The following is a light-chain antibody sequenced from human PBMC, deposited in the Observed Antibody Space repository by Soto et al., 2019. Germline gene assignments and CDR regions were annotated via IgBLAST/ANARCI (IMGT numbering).Light chain of an antibody. V-gene: IGLV2-14*01. CDR3: SSYAGSNNFV. Sequence: QSALTQPASVSGSPGQSITISCTGTSSDVGGYNYVSWYQQHPGKAPKVIIYEVTNRASGVSNRFSGSKSGNTASLTVSGLQAEDEADYYCSSYAGSNNFVFGGGTKLTVL. J-gene: IGLJ2*01. CDR2: EVT. CDR1: SSDVGGYNY.